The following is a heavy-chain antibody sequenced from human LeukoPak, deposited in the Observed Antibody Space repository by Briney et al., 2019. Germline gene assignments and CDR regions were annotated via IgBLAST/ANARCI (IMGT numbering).Heavy chain of an antibody. J-gene: IGHJ4*02. Sequence: PGGSLRLSCAASGITFSSYTMNWVRQAPGKGLEWIAYISSSSDTIYYADSVKGRFTVSRDNARNSLYLQMNSLRAEDTAVYYCAKVLLRGFVTRSFYFDYWGQGTLVTVSS. V-gene: IGHV3-48*01. CDR2: ISSSSDTI. CDR3: AKVLLRGFVTRSFYFDY. CDR1: GITFSSYT. D-gene: IGHD3-9*01.